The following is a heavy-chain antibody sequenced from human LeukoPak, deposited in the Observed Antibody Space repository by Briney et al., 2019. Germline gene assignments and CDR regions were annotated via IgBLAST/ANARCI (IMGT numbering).Heavy chain of an antibody. D-gene: IGHD3-10*01. CDR2: INHSGST. CDR3: ARRVVRGVKDY. J-gene: IGHJ4*02. V-gene: IGHV4-34*01. Sequence: SETLSLTCAVYGGSFSGYYWSWIRQPPGKGLEWIGEINHSGSTNYNPSLKSRVTISVDTSKNQSSLKLSSVTAADTAVYYCARRVVRGVKDYWGQGALVTVSS. CDR1: GGSFSGYY.